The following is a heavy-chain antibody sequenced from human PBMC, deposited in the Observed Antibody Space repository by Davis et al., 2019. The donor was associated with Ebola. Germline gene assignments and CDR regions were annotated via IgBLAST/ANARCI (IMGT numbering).Heavy chain of an antibody. V-gene: IGHV5-51*01. Sequence: GESLKISCKDSGNSFTSHWIGWVRQMPGKGLEWMGIIYTGDSDTRYSPSFRGQVTISAGKSIKTAFLQWSSLKASDTAMYYCPSLRRTITGMDDAFDIWGQGTMVTVSS. CDR1: GNSFTSHW. J-gene: IGHJ3*02. D-gene: IGHD1-20*01. CDR2: IYTGDSDT. CDR3: PSLRRTITGMDDAFDI.